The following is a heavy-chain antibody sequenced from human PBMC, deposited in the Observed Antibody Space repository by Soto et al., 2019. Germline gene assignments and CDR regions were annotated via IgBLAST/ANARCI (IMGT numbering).Heavy chain of an antibody. J-gene: IGHJ4*02. Sequence: PSETLSLTCAVSGGSISSSNWWSWVRQPPGKGLEWIGYIYYSGSTNYNPSLKSRVTISVDTSKNQFSLKLGSVTAADTAVYYCARDFSSWFDYWGQGTLVTVSS. D-gene: IGHD6-13*01. V-gene: IGHV4-4*02. CDR2: IYYSGST. CDR3: ARDFSSWFDY. CDR1: GGSISSSNW.